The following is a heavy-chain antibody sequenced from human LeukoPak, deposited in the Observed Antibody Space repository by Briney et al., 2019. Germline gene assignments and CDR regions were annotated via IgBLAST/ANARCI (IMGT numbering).Heavy chain of an antibody. CDR2: ISSSGSAI. Sequence: PGGSLRLSCAASGFTFSDYYMSWIRQGPGKGLEWVSYISSSGSAIYYADSVKGRFTISRDNAKNSLYLQMSSLRVEDTAVYYCARDPRGITALVDYFDYWGQGTLVTVSS. D-gene: IGHD5-18*01. CDR1: GFTFSDYY. J-gene: IGHJ4*02. CDR3: ARDPRGITALVDYFDY. V-gene: IGHV3-11*01.